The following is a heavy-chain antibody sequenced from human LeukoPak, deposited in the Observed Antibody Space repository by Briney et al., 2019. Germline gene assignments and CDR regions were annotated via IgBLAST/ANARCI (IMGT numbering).Heavy chain of an antibody. V-gene: IGHV3-7*01. Sequence: PGGSLRLSCAASGFTFSSYSMNWVRQAPGKGLEWVANIKQDGSEKYYVDSVKGRFTISRDNAKNSLYLQMNSLRAEDTAVYYCARDMNVVVPAANFDYWGQGTLVTVSS. J-gene: IGHJ4*02. CDR2: IKQDGSEK. CDR1: GFTFSSYS. D-gene: IGHD2-2*01. CDR3: ARDMNVVVPAANFDY.